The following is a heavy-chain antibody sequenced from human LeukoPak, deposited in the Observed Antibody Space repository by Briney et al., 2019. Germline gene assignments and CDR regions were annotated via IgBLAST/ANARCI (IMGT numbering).Heavy chain of an antibody. Sequence: PGGSLRLSCAASGFTFSSYSMNWVRQAPGKGLEWVSYISSSSSTIYYADSVKGRFTISRDNAKNSLYLQMNSLRAEDTAVYYCASSLGGYYDFWSGYFENDAFDIWGQGTMVTVSS. CDR3: ASSLGGYYDFWSGYFENDAFDI. CDR2: ISSSSSTI. D-gene: IGHD3-3*01. CDR1: GFTFSSYS. V-gene: IGHV3-48*01. J-gene: IGHJ3*02.